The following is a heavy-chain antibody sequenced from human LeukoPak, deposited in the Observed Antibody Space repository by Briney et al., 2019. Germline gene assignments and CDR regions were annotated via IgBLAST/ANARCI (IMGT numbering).Heavy chain of an antibody. V-gene: IGHV3-74*01. CDR1: GFTFSSYW. CDR3: ARAYCSNSCSGASDI. CDR2: ISGDGNDI. Sequence: GGSLRLSCAASGFTFSSYWMHWVRQAPGKGLVWVSRISGDGNDISYAESMKGRFTISRDNAKNTAYLQMNSLRAEDTAVYYCARAYCSNSCSGASDIWGQGTMVTVSS. J-gene: IGHJ3*02. D-gene: IGHD2-2*01.